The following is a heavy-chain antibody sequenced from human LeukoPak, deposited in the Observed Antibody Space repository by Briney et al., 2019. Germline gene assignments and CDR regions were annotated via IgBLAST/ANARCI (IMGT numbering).Heavy chain of an antibody. CDR2: IYHSGST. V-gene: IGHV4-30-2*01. Sequence: PSQTLSLTCAVSGGSISSGGYSWSWIRQPPGKGLEWIGYIYHSGSTYYNPSLKSRVTISVDRSKNQFSLELSSVTAADTAVYYCARGGKRYYYGSGSQNWFDPWGQGTLVTVSS. CDR3: ARGGKRYYYGSGSQNWFDP. D-gene: IGHD3-10*01. CDR1: GGSISSGGYS. J-gene: IGHJ5*02.